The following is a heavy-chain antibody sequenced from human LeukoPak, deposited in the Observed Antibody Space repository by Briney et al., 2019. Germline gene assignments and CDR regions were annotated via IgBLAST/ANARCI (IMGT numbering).Heavy chain of an antibody. D-gene: IGHD6-13*01. CDR3: AKDKASGSSWYAYYFDY. CDR2: IKQDGSEK. CDR1: GFTFSSYW. V-gene: IGHV3-7*03. J-gene: IGHJ4*02. Sequence: GGSLRLSCAASGFTFSSYWMSWVRQAPGKGLEWVANIKQDGSEKYYVDSVKGRFTISRDNAKNSLYLQMNSLRAEDTALYYCAKDKASGSSWYAYYFDYWGQGTLVTVSS.